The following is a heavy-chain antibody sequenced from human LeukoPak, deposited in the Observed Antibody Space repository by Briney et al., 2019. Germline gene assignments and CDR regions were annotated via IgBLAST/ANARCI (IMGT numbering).Heavy chain of an antibody. D-gene: IGHD4-17*01. CDR3: ARGDGYYYGMDV. Sequence: GGSLRLSCAASGFTFSSYDMHWVRQATGKGLEWVSAIGTAGDTYYPGSVKGRFTISRENAKNSLYLQMNSLGAGDTAVYYCARGDGYYYGMDVWGQGTTVTVSS. CDR1: GFTFSSYD. J-gene: IGHJ6*02. V-gene: IGHV3-13*01. CDR2: IGTAGDT.